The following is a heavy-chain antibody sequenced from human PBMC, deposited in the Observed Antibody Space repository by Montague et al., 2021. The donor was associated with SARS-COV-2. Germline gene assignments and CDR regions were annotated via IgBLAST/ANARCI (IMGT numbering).Heavy chain of an antibody. CDR1: GASISSGSYY. CDR3: ASLVRTQVYYFDY. J-gene: IGHJ4*02. Sequence: SETLSLTCTVSGASISSGSYYWGWIRQPPGKGLEWIGSIFYSGRTDYNPSPKSRVTISVDPSKNQFSLKLSSVTAADTAVYYCASLVRTQVYYFDYWGQGTLVTVSS. D-gene: IGHD3-10*01. V-gene: IGHV4-39*01. CDR2: IFYSGRT.